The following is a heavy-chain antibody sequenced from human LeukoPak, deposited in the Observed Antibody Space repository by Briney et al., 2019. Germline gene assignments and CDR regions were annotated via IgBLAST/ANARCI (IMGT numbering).Heavy chain of an antibody. J-gene: IGHJ4*02. CDR2: INSGGSGT. Sequence: PGGSLRLSCAASGFAFSSNWMHWVRQTPGKGLVWVLRINSGGSGTSYAASVEGRFTISRDNVKNTLYLQMDSLRAEDTAVYYCATSLGPLTEYWGQGTLVTVSS. D-gene: IGHD7-27*01. V-gene: IGHV3-74*01. CDR3: ATSLGPLTEY. CDR1: GFAFSSNW.